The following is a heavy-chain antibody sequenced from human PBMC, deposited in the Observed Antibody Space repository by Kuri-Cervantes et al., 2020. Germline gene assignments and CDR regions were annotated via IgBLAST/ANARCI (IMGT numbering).Heavy chain of an antibody. D-gene: IGHD3-3*01. CDR2: ISSSGSTI. CDR1: GFTFSDYY. J-gene: IGHJ4*02. CDR3: ARGITIFGVGAFGLYYFDY. Sequence: GESLKISCAASGFTFSDYYMSWIRQAPGKGLEWVSYISSSGSTIYYADSVKGRFTISRDNAKNSLSQQMNSLRAEDTAVYFCARGITIFGVGAFGLYYFDYWGQGTLVTVSS. V-gene: IGHV3-11*04.